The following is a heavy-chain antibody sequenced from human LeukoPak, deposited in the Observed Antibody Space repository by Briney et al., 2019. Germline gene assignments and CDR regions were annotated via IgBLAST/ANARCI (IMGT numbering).Heavy chain of an antibody. CDR3: ARVYFGVVIVYYYYYYMDV. V-gene: IGHV4-31*03. Sequence: PSQTLSLTCTVSGGSISSGGYYWSWIRQHPGKGLEWIGYIYYSGSTYYNPSLKSRVTISVDTSKNQFSLKLSSVTTADTAVYYCARVYFGVVIVYYYYYYMDVWRKSTTVTVSS. D-gene: IGHD3-3*01. CDR2: IYYSGST. J-gene: IGHJ6*03. CDR1: GGSISSGGYY.